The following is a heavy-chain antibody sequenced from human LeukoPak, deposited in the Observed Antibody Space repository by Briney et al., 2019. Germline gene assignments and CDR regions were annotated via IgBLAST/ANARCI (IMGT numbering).Heavy chain of an antibody. J-gene: IGHJ4*02. CDR3: ARDRDYYGRLN. V-gene: IGHV3-30*03. D-gene: IGHD3-10*01. CDR1: GFTFSSYG. Sequence: GGSLRLSCAASGFTFSSYGMHWVRQAPGKGLEWVAVISYDGSNKYYADSVKGRFTISRDNSKNTLYLQMNSLRAEDTAVYYCARDRDYYGRLNWGQGTLVTVSS. CDR2: ISYDGSNK.